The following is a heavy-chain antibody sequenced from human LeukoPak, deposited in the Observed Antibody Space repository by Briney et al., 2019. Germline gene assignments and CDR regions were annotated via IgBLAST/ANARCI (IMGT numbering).Heavy chain of an antibody. CDR3: GGELPPFDY. CDR2: IKSKTDGGTT. V-gene: IGHV3-15*01. J-gene: IGHJ4*02. Sequence: RSGGSLRLSCAASGFTFSNAWMSWGRQAPGKGLGWVGRIKSKTDGGTTDYAAPVKGRFTISRDDSKNTLYLQMNSLKTEDTAVYYCGGELPPFDYWGQGTLVTVSS. D-gene: IGHD3-10*01. CDR1: GFTFSNAW.